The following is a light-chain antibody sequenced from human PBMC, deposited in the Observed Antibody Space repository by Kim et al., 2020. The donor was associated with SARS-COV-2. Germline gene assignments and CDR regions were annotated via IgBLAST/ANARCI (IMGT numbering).Light chain of an antibody. CDR3: QQYGSSPSYS. J-gene: IGKJ2*03. CDR2: GAS. Sequence: SPGERATLSCRASQSVSSSYLAWYQQKPGQAPRLLIYGASSRATGIPDRFRGSGSGTDFTLTISRLEPEDFAVYYCQQYGSSPSYSFGQGTKLEI. CDR1: QSVSSSY. V-gene: IGKV3-20*01.